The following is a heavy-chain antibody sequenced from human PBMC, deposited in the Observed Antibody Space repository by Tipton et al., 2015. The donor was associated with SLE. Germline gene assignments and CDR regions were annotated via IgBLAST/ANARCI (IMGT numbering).Heavy chain of an antibody. CDR1: GGSISRGSYY. CDR2: IYYSGST. Sequence: TLSLTCTVSGGSISRGSYYWGWIRQPPGKGLEWIGSIYYSGSTYYNPSLKSRVTISVDTSKNQFSLKLSSVTAADTAVYYCARALSSLLFDYWGQGTLVTVSS. CDR3: ARALSSLLFDY. D-gene: IGHD6-6*01. J-gene: IGHJ4*02. V-gene: IGHV4-39*07.